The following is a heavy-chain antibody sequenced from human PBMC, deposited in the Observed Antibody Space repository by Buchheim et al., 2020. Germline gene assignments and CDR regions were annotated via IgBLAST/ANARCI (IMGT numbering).Heavy chain of an antibody. CDR1: GSSISSGSYY. J-gene: IGHJ4*02. V-gene: IGHV4-61*02. CDR2: IYATGST. D-gene: IGHD5-18*01. Sequence: QVQLQESGPGLVKPSQTLSLTCTVSGSSISSGSYYWTWIRQPAGKGLEWIGRIYATGSTHYHSSLTSRVSIPLDTSKNQFSLTLSSVTAADTAVYYCAASSFLDTAMVFDYWGRGAL. CDR3: AASSFLDTAMVFDY.